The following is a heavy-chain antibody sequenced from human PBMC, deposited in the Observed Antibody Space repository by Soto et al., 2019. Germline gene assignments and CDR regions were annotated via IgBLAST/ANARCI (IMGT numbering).Heavy chain of an antibody. CDR1: VFSLSTTGVA. V-gene: IGHV2-5*02. CDR3: ANSHRGPRDF. D-gene: IGHD5-12*01. CDR2: IYWDDDK. J-gene: IGHJ4*02. Sequence: QITLKESGPTLVRPTQTLTLTCSVAVFSLSTTGVAVAGSRQPPGEALEWLALIYWDDDKRYNSSLKSRLTITKDTSRDQVVLAMNNMDPMDTATYFCANSHRGPRDFWCPRILVTVSS.